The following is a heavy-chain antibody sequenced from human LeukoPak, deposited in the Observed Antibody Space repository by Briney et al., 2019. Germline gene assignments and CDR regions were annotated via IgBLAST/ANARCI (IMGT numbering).Heavy chain of an antibody. J-gene: IGHJ4*02. D-gene: IGHD3-22*01. CDR2: MNPNSGKT. Sequence: ASVTVSYKASVYTFTNYDINWVRQATGQGRAWMGWMNPNSGKTGYAQKFQGRVTLTRNTSISTAYMELSSLRSEDTAVYYCARGVDSSSWYRFHYWGQGALVTVSS. V-gene: IGHV1-8*03. CDR1: VYTFTNYD. CDR3: ARGVDSSSWYRFHY.